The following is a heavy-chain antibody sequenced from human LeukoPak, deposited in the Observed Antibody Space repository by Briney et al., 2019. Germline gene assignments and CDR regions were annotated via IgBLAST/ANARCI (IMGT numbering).Heavy chain of an antibody. Sequence: ASVKVSCRVSGYTLTELSMHWVRQAPGKGLEWMGGFDPEDGETIYAQKFQGRVTMTEDTSTDTAYMELSSLRSEDTAVYYCATVGGHSGSYPDAFDIWGQGTMVTVSS. CDR2: FDPEDGET. CDR3: ATVGGHSGSYPDAFDI. V-gene: IGHV1-24*01. J-gene: IGHJ3*02. CDR1: GYTLTELS. D-gene: IGHD1-26*01.